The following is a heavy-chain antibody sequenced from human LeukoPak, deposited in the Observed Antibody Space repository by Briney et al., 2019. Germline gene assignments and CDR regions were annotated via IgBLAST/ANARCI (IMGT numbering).Heavy chain of an antibody. V-gene: IGHV1-69*06. D-gene: IGHD5-24*01. CDR1: GGTFSSYA. CDR3: AREVEMATITVRWFDP. J-gene: IGHJ5*02. CDR2: IIPIFGTA. Sequence: GASVKVSCKASGGTFSSYAISWVRQAPGQGLEWMGGIIPIFGTANYAQKFQGRVTITADKSTSTAYMELSSLRSEDTAVYYCAREVEMATITVRWFDPWGQGTLVTVSS.